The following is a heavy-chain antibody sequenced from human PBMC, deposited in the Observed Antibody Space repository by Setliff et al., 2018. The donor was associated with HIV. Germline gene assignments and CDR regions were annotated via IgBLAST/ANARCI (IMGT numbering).Heavy chain of an antibody. V-gene: IGHV4-38-2*02. CDR2: IYHIGNT. Sequence: PSETLSLTCTVSGYSISSGFYWGWIRQPPGKGLEWSGGIYHIGNTYYIPSLQSRVTISVDTSKNQFSLELNSVTAADTAVYYCARGEACGGDCHYAFEMWGQGTMVTVSS. CDR1: GYSISSGFY. J-gene: IGHJ3*02. CDR3: ARGEACGGDCHYAFEM. D-gene: IGHD2-21*02.